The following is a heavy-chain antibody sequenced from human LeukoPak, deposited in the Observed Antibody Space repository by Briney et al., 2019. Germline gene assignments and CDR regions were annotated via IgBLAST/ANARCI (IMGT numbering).Heavy chain of an antibody. CDR2: INHSGST. D-gene: IGHD3-22*01. CDR1: GGSFSGYY. V-gene: IGHV4-34*01. J-gene: IGHJ4*02. CDR3: ARGGYYYDSSGLTDH. Sequence: PSETLSLTCAVYGGSFSGYYWSWIRQPPGKGLEWIGEINHSGSTNYNPSLKSRVTISVDTSKNQFSLKLSSVTAADTAVYYCARGGYYYDSSGLTDHWGQGTLVNVSS.